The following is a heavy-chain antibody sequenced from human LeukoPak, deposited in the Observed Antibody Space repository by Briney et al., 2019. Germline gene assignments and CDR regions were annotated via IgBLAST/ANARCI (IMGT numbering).Heavy chain of an antibody. Sequence: PSETLSLTCTFSGGSISSYYWSWLRQPAGKGLEWIGRIYTSGSTNYNPSLKSRVTMSVDTSKNQFSLKLSSVTAADTAVYYCARTYYYDSSGYYILADWGQGTQVTVSS. D-gene: IGHD3-22*01. CDR1: GGSISSYY. V-gene: IGHV4-4*07. J-gene: IGHJ4*02. CDR3: ARTYYYDSSGYYILAD. CDR2: IYTSGST.